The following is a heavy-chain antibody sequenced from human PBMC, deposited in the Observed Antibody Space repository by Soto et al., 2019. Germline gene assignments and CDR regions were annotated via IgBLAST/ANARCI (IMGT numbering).Heavy chain of an antibody. D-gene: IGHD1-26*01. CDR1: GLSLSTCGVC. CDR2: IYWDDDK. V-gene: IGHV2-5*02. CDR3: AYRGSGSFRGYFDL. J-gene: IGHJ2*01. Sequence: QITLKESGPPLVKPTQTLTLTCTFPGLSLSTCGVCVGWIRQSPGKALEWLALIYWDDDKGYSPSLKSRLTTTKHTNKNQVVLTMTDMDLVETATYDCAYRGSGSFRGYFDLWGRGTLVTGSS.